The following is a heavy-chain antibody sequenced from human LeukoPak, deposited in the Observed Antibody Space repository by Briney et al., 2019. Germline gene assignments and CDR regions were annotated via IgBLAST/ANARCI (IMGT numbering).Heavy chain of an antibody. Sequence: SETLSLTCTVSGGSISSSSYYWGWIRQPPGKGLEWIGSMYYSGTTYYNSSLKSRLTISVDTSKNQFSLKLSSVTAADTAVYYCARDEQQLVLGYWGQGTLVTVSS. CDR2: MYYSGTT. J-gene: IGHJ4*02. D-gene: IGHD6-13*01. V-gene: IGHV4-39*02. CDR3: ARDEQQLVLGY. CDR1: GGSISSSSYY.